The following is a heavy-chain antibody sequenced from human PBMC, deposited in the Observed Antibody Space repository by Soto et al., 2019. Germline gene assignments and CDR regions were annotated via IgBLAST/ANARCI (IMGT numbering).Heavy chain of an antibody. V-gene: IGHV6-1*01. CDR2: TYFRSNWYN. CDR3: ARVVAGTTEWFDP. Sequence: PSQTLSLTCAISGDSVSSDSAAWNWIRQSPSIGFEWLGRTYFRSNWYNDYAVSVKSRITFNPDTSKNQFSLHLSSVTPEVTAVYYCARVVAGTTEWFDPWGQGTLVTVSS. J-gene: IGHJ5*02. CDR1: GDSVSSDSAA. D-gene: IGHD1-7*01.